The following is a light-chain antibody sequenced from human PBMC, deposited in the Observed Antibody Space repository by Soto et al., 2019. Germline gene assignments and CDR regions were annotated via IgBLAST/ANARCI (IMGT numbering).Light chain of an antibody. CDR3: SSYAGSNNVV. Sequence: QSALTQPPSASGSPGQSVTISCSETSSDVGGYNYVSWYQQHPGKAPKFMIYEVSKRPSGVPDRFSGSKSGNTASLTVSGLQAEDEADYYCSSYAGSNNVVFGGGTKVTVL. CDR2: EVS. V-gene: IGLV2-8*01. CDR1: SSDVGGYNY. J-gene: IGLJ2*01.